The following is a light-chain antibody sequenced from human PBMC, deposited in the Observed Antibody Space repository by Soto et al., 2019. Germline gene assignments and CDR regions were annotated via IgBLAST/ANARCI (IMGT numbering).Light chain of an antibody. J-gene: IGLJ1*01. CDR1: SSDVGSYNL. Sequence: QSVLTQPASVSGSPGQSITISCTGTSSDVGSYNLVSWYQQHPGKAPKLMIYEVSKRPSGVSNRFSGSKSGNTASLTISGLQAEDEAEYYCCSNAGSSTSVFRTGTKVPV. CDR2: EVS. V-gene: IGLV2-23*02. CDR3: CSNAGSSTSV.